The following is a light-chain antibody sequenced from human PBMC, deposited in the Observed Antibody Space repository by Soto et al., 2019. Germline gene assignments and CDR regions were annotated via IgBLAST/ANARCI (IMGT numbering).Light chain of an antibody. V-gene: IGLV2-14*01. CDR2: NVR. J-gene: IGLJ2*01. CDR1: SSDVGGYDY. Sequence: QSALTQPASVSGSPGQSITISCTGTSSDVGGYDYVSWYQQYAGKAPKLTIYNVRNRPSGVSNRFSGSKSGNTASLTISGLVPEDEADYFCSSYTNSGTVLFGGGTKLTVL. CDR3: SSYTNSGTVL.